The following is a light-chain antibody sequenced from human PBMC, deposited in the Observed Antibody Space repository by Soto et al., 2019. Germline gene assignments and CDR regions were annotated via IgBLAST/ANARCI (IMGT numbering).Light chain of an antibody. CDR2: DVS. CDR1: SSDIGGYNH. V-gene: IGLV2-14*03. J-gene: IGLJ1*01. Sequence: QSALTQPASVSGSPGQSITISCTGTSSDIGGYNHVSWYQQHPGKAPTLMIYDVSDRPSGVSFRFSGSKSGNTASLTISGLRAEDEADYYCSSYTSSDTYVFGTGTKLTVL. CDR3: SSYTSSDTYV.